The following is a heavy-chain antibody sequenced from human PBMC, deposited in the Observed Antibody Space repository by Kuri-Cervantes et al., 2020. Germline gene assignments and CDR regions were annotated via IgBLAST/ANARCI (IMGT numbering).Heavy chain of an antibody. D-gene: IGHD6-13*01. CDR2: ISGSGGST. J-gene: IGHJ6*02. Sequence: GESLKISCAASGFTFSSYAMSWVRQAPGKGLEWVSAISGSGGSTYYADSVKGRFTISRDNSKNTLYLQMNSLRAEDTAVYYCARESSSPGKYYYYYGMGVWGQGTTVTVSS. CDR1: GFTFSSYA. V-gene: IGHV3-23*01. CDR3: ARESSSPGKYYYYYGMGV.